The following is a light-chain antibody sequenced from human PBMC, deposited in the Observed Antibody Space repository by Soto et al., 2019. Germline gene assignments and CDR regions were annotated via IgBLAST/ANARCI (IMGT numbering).Light chain of an antibody. CDR1: QSVSNY. CDR3: QQRGTRPGT. CDR2: DGS. Sequence: IVLTQSPATLSLSPGERATLSCRASQSVSNYLVWYQQKPGQAPRLLIYDGSNSATGIAARFSGSGSGTDLTLAISSLEPYAFAVYYCQQRGTRPGTF. J-gene: IGKJ1*01. V-gene: IGKV3-11*01.